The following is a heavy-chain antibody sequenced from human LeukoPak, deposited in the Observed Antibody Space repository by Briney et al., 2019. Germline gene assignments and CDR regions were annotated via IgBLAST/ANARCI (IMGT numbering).Heavy chain of an antibody. J-gene: IGHJ3*02. D-gene: IGHD6-19*01. CDR3: ARRGAVANAFDI. Sequence: GGSLRLSCAASGFTFSNYWMHWVRQAPGKGLVWVSRINSDGGTTSYADSVKGRFTISRDNAKNTLYLQMNSLRAEDTAVYYCARRGAVANAFDIWGQGTMVTVSS. CDR2: INSDGGTT. V-gene: IGHV3-74*01. CDR1: GFTFSNYW.